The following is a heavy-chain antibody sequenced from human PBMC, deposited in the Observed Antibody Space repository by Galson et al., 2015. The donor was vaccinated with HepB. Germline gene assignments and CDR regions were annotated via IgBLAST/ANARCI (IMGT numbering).Heavy chain of an antibody. CDR3: ARDAYYGFWGESGAADY. CDR2: IKQDGSEK. V-gene: IGHV3-7*01. D-gene: IGHD3-3*01. CDR1: GFTFTIYW. Sequence: SLRLSCAASGFTFTIYWMSWVRQAPGKGLEWVANIKQDGSEKYYVDSVKGRFTISRDNAKNSVHLQMNSLRAEDTAVYYCARDAYYGFWGESGAADYWGQGTLVTVSS. J-gene: IGHJ4*02.